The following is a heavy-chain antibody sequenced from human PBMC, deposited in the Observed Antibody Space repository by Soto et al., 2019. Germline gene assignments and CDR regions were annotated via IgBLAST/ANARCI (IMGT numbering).Heavy chain of an antibody. CDR1: GGSFSGYY. CDR2: INHSGST. D-gene: IGHD3-9*01. V-gene: IGHV4-34*01. CDR3: ARSFYILTGYLINWFDP. J-gene: IGHJ5*02. Sequence: SETLSLTCAVYGGSFSGYYWSWIRQPPGKGLEWIGEINHSGSTNYNPSLKSRVTISVDTSKNQFSLKLSSVTAADTAVYYCARSFYILTGYLINWFDPWGQGTLVTVSS.